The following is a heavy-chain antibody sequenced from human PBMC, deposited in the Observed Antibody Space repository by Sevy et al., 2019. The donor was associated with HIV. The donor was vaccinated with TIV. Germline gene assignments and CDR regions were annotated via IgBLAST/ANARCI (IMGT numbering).Heavy chain of an antibody. V-gene: IGHV1-2*02. CDR1: GYTFAGYQ. CDR3: GGGQQWLAQGSGWRQQRYYNNYAMEG. Sequence: ASVKVSCKASGYTFAGYQMYWVRQAPGQGLEWMGWINPNSGGTKFAPKFQGRVTMTRDTSINTVYMELSRLSSDDTAGYYWGGGQQWLAQGSGWRQQRYYNNYAMEGWGQGATGTGSS. D-gene: IGHD6-19*01. CDR2: INPNSGGT. J-gene: IGHJ6*01.